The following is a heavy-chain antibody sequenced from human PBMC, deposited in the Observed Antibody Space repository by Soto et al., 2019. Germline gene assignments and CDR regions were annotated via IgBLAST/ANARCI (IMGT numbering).Heavy chain of an antibody. CDR3: ARDRSEVLEPRPSRYYYGMDV. D-gene: IGHD1-1*01. CDR2: IIPIFGTA. CDR1: GGTFSSYA. Sequence: QVQLVQSGAEVKKPGSSVKVSCKASGGTFSSYAISWVRQAPGQGLEWMGGIIPIFGTANYAHKFQGRVTITADESTSTAYMELSILRSEDTAVYYCARDRSEVLEPRPSRYYYGMDVWGQGTTVTVSS. J-gene: IGHJ6*02. V-gene: IGHV1-69*01.